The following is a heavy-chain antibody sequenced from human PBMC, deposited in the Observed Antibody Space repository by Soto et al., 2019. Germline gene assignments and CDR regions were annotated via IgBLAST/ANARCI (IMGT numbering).Heavy chain of an antibody. J-gene: IGHJ6*02. V-gene: IGHV1-69*01. CDR1: GGTFSSYA. CDR2: IIPIFGTA. CDR3: AEGAPGKNLYGMDV. D-gene: IGHD1-26*01. Sequence: QVQLVQSGAEVKKPGSSVKVSCKASGGTFSSYAISWVRQAPGQGREWIGGIIPIFGTANYAQKFQGRVTITADESTSTAYMELSSLRSEDTAVYYCAEGAPGKNLYGMDVWGQGTTVTVSS.